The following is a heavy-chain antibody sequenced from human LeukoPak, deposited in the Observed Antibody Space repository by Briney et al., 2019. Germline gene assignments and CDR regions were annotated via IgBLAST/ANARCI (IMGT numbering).Heavy chain of an antibody. Sequence: ASVKVSCKASGYTFTGYYMHWVRQAPGQGLEWMGWINPNSGGTKYVQKFQGRVTMTRDTSISTAYMELSSLRSEDMAAYYCATVDFWSGSPLDYWGQGTLVTVSS. V-gene: IGHV1-2*02. CDR1: GYTFTGYY. D-gene: IGHD3-3*01. J-gene: IGHJ4*02. CDR2: INPNSGGT. CDR3: ATVDFWSGSPLDY.